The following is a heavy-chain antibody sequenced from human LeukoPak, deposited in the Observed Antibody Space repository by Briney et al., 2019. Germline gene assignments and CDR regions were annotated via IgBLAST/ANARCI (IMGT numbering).Heavy chain of an antibody. CDR3: ARGPALWFGELHWFDT. Sequence: GGSLRLSCAASGFTFSSYGMNWVRQAPGKGLEWVAVIWGDGSNKYYADSVKGRFTISRDNSKNTLYLQMNSLRAEDTAVYYCARGPALWFGELHWFDTWGQG. CDR2: IWGDGSNK. D-gene: IGHD3-10*01. CDR1: GFTFSSYG. V-gene: IGHV3-33*01. J-gene: IGHJ5*02.